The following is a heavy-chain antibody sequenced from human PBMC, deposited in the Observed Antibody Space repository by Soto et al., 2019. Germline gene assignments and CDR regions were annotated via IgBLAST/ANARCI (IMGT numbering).Heavy chain of an antibody. CDR3: ATYYGEYVGY. V-gene: IGHV1-2*02. J-gene: IGHJ4*02. Sequence: ASVKVSCKASGYTFTGFYLHWLRQAPGQGLEWMGWIDPNSGGTKYAQKFQGRVTMTRDMSISTGYMELSSLRSDDTDVYYCATYYGEYVGYWGQGTQVTVYS. D-gene: IGHD4-17*01. CDR1: GYTFTGFY. CDR2: IDPNSGGT.